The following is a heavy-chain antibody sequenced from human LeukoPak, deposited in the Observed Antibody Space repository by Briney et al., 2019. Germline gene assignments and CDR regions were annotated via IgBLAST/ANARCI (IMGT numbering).Heavy chain of an antibody. D-gene: IGHD3-10*01. V-gene: IGHV4-31*03. CDR2: IYYSGST. CDR1: GGSISSGGYY. Sequence: SETLSLTCTVSGGSISSGGYYWSWIRQHPGKGLEWIGYIYYSGSTYYNPSLKSRVTISVDTSKNQFSLKLSSVTAADTAVYYCARDAMVRGVPLYHYGMDVWGKGTTVTVSS. CDR3: ARDAMVRGVPLYHYGMDV. J-gene: IGHJ6*04.